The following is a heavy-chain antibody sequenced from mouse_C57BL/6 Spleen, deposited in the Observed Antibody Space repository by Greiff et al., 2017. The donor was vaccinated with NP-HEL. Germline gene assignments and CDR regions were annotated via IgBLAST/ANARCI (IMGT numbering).Heavy chain of an antibody. V-gene: IGHV14-1*01. CDR3: TTGGNYAWFAY. J-gene: IGHJ3*01. D-gene: IGHD2-1*01. CDR2: IDPEDGDT. Sequence: EVKLMESGAELVRPGASVKLSCTASGFNIKDYYMHWVKQRPEQGLEWIGRIDPEDGDTEYAPKFQGKATMTTDTSSNTAYLQLSSLTSEDTAVYYCTTGGNYAWFAYWGQGTLVTVSA. CDR1: GFNIKDYY.